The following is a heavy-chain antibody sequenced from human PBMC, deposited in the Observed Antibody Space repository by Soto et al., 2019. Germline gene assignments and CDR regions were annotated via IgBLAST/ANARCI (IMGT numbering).Heavy chain of an antibody. Sequence: GGSLRLSCAPSGFTFSSFWMSWVRQPPGRGLEWVANIKQDGSETFYVGSVQGRFTISRDSAKNSLYPQMNSLRAEDTAVYFCARIVPSVDYSSLGSGYSASWGQGTLVPGSS. CDR2: IKQDGSET. D-gene: IGHD2-2*01. J-gene: IGHJ4*02. CDR3: ARIVPSVDYSSLGSGYSAS. CDR1: GFTFSSFW. V-gene: IGHV3-7*01.